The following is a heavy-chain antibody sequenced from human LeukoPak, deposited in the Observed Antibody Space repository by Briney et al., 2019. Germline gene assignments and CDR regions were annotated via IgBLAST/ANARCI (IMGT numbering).Heavy chain of an antibody. CDR3: ARVAYDSSGFPFLDY. Sequence: GGSLRLSCAASGFTFSDYYMSWIRQAPGKGLEWVSYISSRSSAIYYADSVKGRFTISRDNAKNSLYLQMNSLRAEDTAVYYCARVAYDSSGFPFLDYWGQGTLVTVSS. D-gene: IGHD3-22*01. CDR2: ISSRSSAI. CDR1: GFTFSDYY. V-gene: IGHV3-11*01. J-gene: IGHJ4*02.